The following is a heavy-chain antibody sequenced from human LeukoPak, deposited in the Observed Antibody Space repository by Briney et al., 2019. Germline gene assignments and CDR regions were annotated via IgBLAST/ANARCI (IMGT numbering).Heavy chain of an antibody. CDR1: GFTFDDYG. CDR3: ARGYSGYDWGYYFDY. J-gene: IGHJ4*02. D-gene: IGHD5-12*01. CDR2: INWNGDST. V-gene: IGHV3-20*04. Sequence: PGGSLRLSCAASGFTFDDYGMNWVRQAPGKGLEWVSGINWNGDSTGYADSVKGRFTISRDNAKNSLYLQMNSLRAEDTALYYCARGYSGYDWGYYFDYWGQGTLVTVSS.